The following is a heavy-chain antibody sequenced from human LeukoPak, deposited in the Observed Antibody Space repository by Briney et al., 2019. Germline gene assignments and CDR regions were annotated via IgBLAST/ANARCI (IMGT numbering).Heavy chain of an antibody. CDR1: GFTFNNAW. Sequence: GGSLRLSCAASGFTFNNAWMSWVRQAPGKGLEWVGHIKSKTDGGTTDYAAPVKGRFTISRDDSKNTLYLQMNSLKTEDTAVYYCTTTKPTMIVVDDAFDIWGQGTMVTVSS. CDR3: TTTKPTMIVVDDAFDI. CDR2: IKSKTDGGTT. D-gene: IGHD3-22*01. V-gene: IGHV3-15*01. J-gene: IGHJ3*02.